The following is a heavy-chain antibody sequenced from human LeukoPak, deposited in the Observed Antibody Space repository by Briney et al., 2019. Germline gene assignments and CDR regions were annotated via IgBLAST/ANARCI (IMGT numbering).Heavy chain of an antibody. CDR1: GFIFGSYA. CDR2: ISGSGGNT. V-gene: IGHV3-23*01. D-gene: IGHD4-17*01. Sequence: PGGSLRLSCAASGFIFGSYAMSWVRQAPGKGLEWVSAISGSGGNTYYADSVTGRFTISRDNSKKTLYLQMNSLRAEDTAVYYCARLYGGYGDYYFDYWGQGTLVTVSS. J-gene: IGHJ4*02. CDR3: ARLYGGYGDYYFDY.